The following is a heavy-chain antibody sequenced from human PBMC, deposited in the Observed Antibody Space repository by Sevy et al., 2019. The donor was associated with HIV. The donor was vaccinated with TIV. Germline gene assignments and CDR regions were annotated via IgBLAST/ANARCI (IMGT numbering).Heavy chain of an antibody. Sequence: ASVKVSCKASGGTFSSYAISWVRQAPGQGLEWMGGIIPIFGTANYAQKFQGRVTITADESTSTAYMELSSLRSEDTAVYYCVRGAQDGYNYEVWDYWGQGTLVTVSS. V-gene: IGHV1-69*13. CDR1: GGTFSSYA. CDR2: IIPIFGTA. J-gene: IGHJ4*02. CDR3: VRGAQDGYNYEVWDY. D-gene: IGHD5-12*01.